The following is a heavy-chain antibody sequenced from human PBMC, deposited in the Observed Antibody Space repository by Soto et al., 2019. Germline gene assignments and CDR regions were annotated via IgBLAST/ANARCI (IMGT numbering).Heavy chain of an antibody. Sequence: QVQLVESGGGVVQPGRSLRLSCAASGFTFSSYGMHWVRQAPGKGLEWVAVIWYDGSNKYYADSVKGRFTISRDNSKNTLYLQMNSLIAEDTAVYYCAGGLQLFSLLYYYGMDVWGQGTTVTVSS. CDR1: GFTFSSYG. CDR2: IWYDGSNK. J-gene: IGHJ6*02. CDR3: AGGLQLFSLLYYYGMDV. V-gene: IGHV3-33*01. D-gene: IGHD5-18*01.